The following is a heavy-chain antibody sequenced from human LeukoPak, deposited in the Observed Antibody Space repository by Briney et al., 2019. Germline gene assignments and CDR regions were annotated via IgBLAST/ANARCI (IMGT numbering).Heavy chain of an antibody. V-gene: IGHV4-34*01. J-gene: IGHJ3*02. CDR3: AGGTGGSTSCPRCGAFDI. Sequence: PSETLSLTCAVYGGSFSGYYWSRIRQPPGKGLEWIGEINHSGSTNYNPSLKSRVTISVDTSKNQFSLKLSSVTAADTAVYYCAGGTGGSTSCPRCGAFDIWGQGTMVTVSS. D-gene: IGHD2-2*01. CDR2: INHSGST. CDR1: GGSFSGYY.